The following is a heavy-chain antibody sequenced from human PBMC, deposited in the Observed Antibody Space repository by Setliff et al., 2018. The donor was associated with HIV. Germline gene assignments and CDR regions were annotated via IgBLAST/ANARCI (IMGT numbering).Heavy chain of an antibody. CDR2: ISAYNGNT. J-gene: IGHJ5*02. V-gene: IGHV1-18*01. Sequence: ASVKVSCKASGYTFAHYGVSWVRQAPGQGLEWMGWISAYNGNTNYAQILQDRVTLTTDTSTSTAYMEVRSLTSDDTAVYYCARGYCGGGICYSPNWLDPWGQGTQVTVSS. D-gene: IGHD2-15*01. CDR1: GYTFAHYG. CDR3: ARGYCGGGICYSPNWLDP.